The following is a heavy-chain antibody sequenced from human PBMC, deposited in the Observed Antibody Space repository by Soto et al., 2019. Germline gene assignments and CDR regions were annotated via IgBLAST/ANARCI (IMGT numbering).Heavy chain of an antibody. CDR1: GDALASCA. D-gene: IGHD1-26*01. J-gene: IGHJ2*01. CDR3: ARGGSLYWYFDL. Sequence: GASVEVCWAACGDALASCARRWVRQAPGQRLEWMGWINAGNGNTKYSQKFQGRVTITRDTSASTAYMELSSLRSEDTAVYYCARGGSLYWYFDLWGRGTLVTVSS. V-gene: IGHV1-3*01. CDR2: INAGNGNT.